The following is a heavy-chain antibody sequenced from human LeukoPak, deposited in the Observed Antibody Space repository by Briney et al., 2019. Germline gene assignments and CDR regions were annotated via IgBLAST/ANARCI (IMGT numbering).Heavy chain of an antibody. CDR2: VYPDGST. V-gene: IGHV3-53*01. D-gene: IGHD3-10*01. CDR1: GFTVSNSY. CDR3: ATNVPMVQGVMFGY. Sequence: PGGSLRLSCAASGFTVSNSYMSWVRQAPGKGLEWVSVVYPDGSTFYCASVQGRFSISRDISKNTLYLQMNILRAEDTAVYYCATNVPMVQGVMFGYWGQGTLVTVSS. J-gene: IGHJ4*02.